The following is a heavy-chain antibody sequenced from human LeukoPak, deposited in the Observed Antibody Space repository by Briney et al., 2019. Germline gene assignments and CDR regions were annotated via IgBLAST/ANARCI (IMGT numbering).Heavy chain of an antibody. CDR1: GFTFSSYG. Sequence: GGSLRLSCAASGFTFSSYGMHWVRQAPGKGLEWVAVISYDGSNKYYADSVKGRFTISRDNSKNTLYLQMNSLRAEDTAVYYCAKDSFDYWGQGTLVTVS. CDR3: AKDSFDY. J-gene: IGHJ4*02. V-gene: IGHV3-30*18. CDR2: ISYDGSNK.